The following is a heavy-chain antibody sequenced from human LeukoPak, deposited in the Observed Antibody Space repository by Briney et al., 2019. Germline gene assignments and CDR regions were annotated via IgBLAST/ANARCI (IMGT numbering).Heavy chain of an antibody. V-gene: IGHV3-13*01. CDR3: ARDAVPGRGGAFDY. D-gene: IGHD6-19*01. J-gene: IGHJ4*02. Sequence: GGSLRLSCAASGLTFSGYDMHWVRQGTGKNLERVSAIGPAGDTYYSDSVKGRFTISREDARNSLYLQMNSLTAEDTAVYYCARDAVPGRGGAFDYWGQGTLVIVSS. CDR2: IGPAGDT. CDR1: GLTFSGYD.